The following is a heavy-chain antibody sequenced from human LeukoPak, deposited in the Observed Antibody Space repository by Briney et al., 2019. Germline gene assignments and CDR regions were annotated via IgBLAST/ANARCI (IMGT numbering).Heavy chain of an antibody. CDR3: STIGFNWDY. CDR2: INSDGFSI. V-gene: IGHV3-74*01. Sequence: GGSLRLSCAASGFTFSSYWMHWVRQAPGKGLVWVSRINSDGFSITYADSVKGRFTISRDNAKNTLYLQMNSLRAEDTAVYYCSTIGFNWDYWGQGTLVTVSS. J-gene: IGHJ4*02. CDR1: GFTFSSYW. D-gene: IGHD1-20*01.